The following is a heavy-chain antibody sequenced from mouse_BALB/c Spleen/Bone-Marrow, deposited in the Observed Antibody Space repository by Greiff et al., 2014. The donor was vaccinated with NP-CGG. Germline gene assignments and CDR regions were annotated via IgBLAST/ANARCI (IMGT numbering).Heavy chain of an antibody. J-gene: IGHJ1*01. D-gene: IGHD2-4*01. CDR3: ARRRVYDYGWYFDV. CDR1: GFTFSSYA. Sequence: DVKLVESGGGLVKPGGSLKLSCAASGFTFSSYAMSWVRQTPEKRLEWVATITSGGTYTYYPDSVKGRFTISRDNAKNTLYLQMSSLRSEDTAMYYCARRRVYDYGWYFDVWGAGTTVTVSS. V-gene: IGHV5-9-3*01. CDR2: ITSGGTYT.